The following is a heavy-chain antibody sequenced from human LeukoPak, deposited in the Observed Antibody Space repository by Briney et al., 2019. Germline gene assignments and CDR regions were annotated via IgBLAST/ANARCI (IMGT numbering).Heavy chain of an antibody. CDR2: INPNSGGT. D-gene: IGHD2-8*01. J-gene: IGHJ4*02. V-gene: IGHV1-2*02. CDR3: ARDRGALYCTNGVCYLFDY. CDR1: GYTLTELS. Sequence: GASVKVSCKVSGYTLTELSMHWVRQAPGQGLEWMGWINPNSGGTNYAQKFQGRVTMTRDTSISTAYMELSRLRSDDTAVYYCARDRGALYCTNGVCYLFDYWGQGTLVTVSS.